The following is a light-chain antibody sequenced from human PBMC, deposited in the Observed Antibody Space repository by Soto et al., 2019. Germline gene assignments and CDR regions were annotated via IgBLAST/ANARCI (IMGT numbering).Light chain of an antibody. J-gene: IGKJ3*01. Sequence: AIPLTQSPSSLSASVGDRVTITCRASQGINSALAWYQQKLGKAPKLLIYDASSLQSGVPSRFSSSESGTDFTLTISSLQPEDFATYYCQQFSSSLLFTFGPGTKVDIK. V-gene: IGKV1-13*02. CDR3: QQFSSSLLFT. CDR1: QGINSA. CDR2: DAS.